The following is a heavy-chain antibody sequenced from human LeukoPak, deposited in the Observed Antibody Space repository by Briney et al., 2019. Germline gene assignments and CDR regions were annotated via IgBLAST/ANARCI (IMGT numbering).Heavy chain of an antibody. Sequence: ASVKVSCKASGYTFTGYYLQWVRQAPGQGLEWMGGINPNSGGTKYAQKFQGRVTMTRDTSISTAYMELSRLTSDDTAVYYCARDRVLRYFDWTQIDYWGQGTLVTVSS. CDR1: GYTFTGYY. J-gene: IGHJ4*02. CDR3: ARDRVLRYFDWTQIDY. D-gene: IGHD3-9*01. CDR2: INPNSGGT. V-gene: IGHV1-2*02.